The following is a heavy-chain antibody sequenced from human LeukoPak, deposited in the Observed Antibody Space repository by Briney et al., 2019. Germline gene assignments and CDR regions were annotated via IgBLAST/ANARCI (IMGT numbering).Heavy chain of an antibody. CDR2: IYYSGST. CDR1: GGSISSYY. Sequence: SETLSLTCTVSGGSISSYYWSWIRQPPGKGLEWIGYIYYSGSTNYNPSLKSRVTISVDTSKNQFSLKLSSVTAADTAVYYCARGRRVQSYASPAYKRPPFDPWGQGTLVTVSS. CDR3: ARGRRVQSYASPAYKRPPFDP. J-gene: IGHJ5*02. V-gene: IGHV4-59*01. D-gene: IGHD1-26*01.